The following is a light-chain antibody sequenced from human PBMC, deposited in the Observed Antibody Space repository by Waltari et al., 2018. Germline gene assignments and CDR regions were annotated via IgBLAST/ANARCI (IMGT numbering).Light chain of an antibody. CDR2: WAS. Sequence: DIVMTQSPDSLAVSLGDRVTINCNSSQSLLYSANDKNYLAWYQQKPGQPPKLLFYWASTRHSGVPDRFSGSGSATDFTLTISSLQAEDVAVYYCQQYYSRRTFGQGTRVEIK. CDR3: QQYYSRRT. CDR1: QSLLYSANDKNY. J-gene: IGKJ1*01. V-gene: IGKV4-1*01.